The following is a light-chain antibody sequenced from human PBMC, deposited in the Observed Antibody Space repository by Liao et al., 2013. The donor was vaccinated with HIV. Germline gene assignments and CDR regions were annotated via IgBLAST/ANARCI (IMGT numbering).Light chain of an antibody. CDR2: KDS. Sequence: SYELTQPPSVSVSPGQTARITCSGDALPKQYAYWYQQKPGQAPVLVIYKDSERPSGIPERFSGSNSGNTATLTISGTQALDEGDYYCQAWDSRTAAVFGSGTKVTVL. J-gene: IGLJ1*01. V-gene: IGLV3-25*02. CDR3: QAWDSRTAAV. CDR1: ALPKQY.